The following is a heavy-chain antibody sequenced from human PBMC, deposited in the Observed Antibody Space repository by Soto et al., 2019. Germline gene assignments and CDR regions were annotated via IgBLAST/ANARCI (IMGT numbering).Heavy chain of an antibody. Sequence: GGSLRLSCAASGFTFSTFWMSWVRQAPGKGLEWVADIKQDGSEKNYVDSVKGRFTSSRDNAKNSLYLQMSSLRAEDTAVYYCARDERQEWRYGSGSYRDLHYYYYMDVWGKGTTVTVSS. CDR2: IKQDGSEK. CDR3: ARDERQEWRYGSGSYRDLHYYYYMDV. CDR1: GFTFSTFW. V-gene: IGHV3-7*01. J-gene: IGHJ6*03. D-gene: IGHD3-10*01.